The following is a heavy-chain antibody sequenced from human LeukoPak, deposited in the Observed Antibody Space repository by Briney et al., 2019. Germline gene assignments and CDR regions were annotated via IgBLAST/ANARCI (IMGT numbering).Heavy chain of an antibody. CDR1: GGSISSSNW. D-gene: IGHD3-22*01. V-gene: IGHV4-4*02. CDR3: ARHYYDSNGYPADY. Sequence: SETLSLTCALSGGSISSSNWWSWVRQPPGKGLEWIGYIYYSGSTNYNPSLKSRVTISVDTSKNQFSLKLSSVTAADTAVYYCARHYYDSNGYPADYWGQGTLVTVSS. CDR2: IYYSGST. J-gene: IGHJ4*02.